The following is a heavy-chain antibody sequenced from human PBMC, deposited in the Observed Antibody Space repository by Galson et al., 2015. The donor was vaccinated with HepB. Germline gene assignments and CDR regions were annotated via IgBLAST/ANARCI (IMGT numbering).Heavy chain of an antibody. CDR2: VNPNSGDT. Sequence: VKVSCKASGYTFTSYDIKWVRQASGHGLEWMGWVNPNSGDTGYAQKFQGGVTMTRNTSINTAYMELSSLRSEDTAVYYCARVPISNWGDGFDIWGQGTMVTVSA. J-gene: IGHJ3*02. CDR1: GYTFTSYD. V-gene: IGHV1-8*01. CDR3: ARVPISNWGDGFDI. D-gene: IGHD7-27*01.